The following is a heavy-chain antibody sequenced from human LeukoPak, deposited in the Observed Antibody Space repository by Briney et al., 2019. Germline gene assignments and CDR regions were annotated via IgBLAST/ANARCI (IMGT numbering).Heavy chain of an antibody. J-gene: IGHJ4*02. D-gene: IGHD6-13*01. CDR1: GGSFSGYY. CDR3: AREYGYSSSWYPLD. Sequence: SETLSLTCAVYGGSFSGYYWSWIRQPPGKGLEWIGEINHSGSTNYNPSLKSRVTISVDTSKNQFSLKLSSVTAADTAVYYCAREYGYSSSWYPLDWGQGTLVTVSS. V-gene: IGHV4-34*01. CDR2: INHSGST.